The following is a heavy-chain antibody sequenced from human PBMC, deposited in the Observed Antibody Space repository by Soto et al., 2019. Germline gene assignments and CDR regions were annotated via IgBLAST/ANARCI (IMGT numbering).Heavy chain of an antibody. CDR2: IIPLFGTG. V-gene: IGHV1-69*06. Sequence: QVQLEQSGAEEKKPGSSVKVSCKASGVTSSTHTITWVRQAPGQGLEWMGGIIPLFGTGHKAQKFQGRITIIADKSTSTAYMELSSLRSEDTAVYFCASGSAMGADHWGQGTLVTVSS. CDR3: ASGSAMGADH. J-gene: IGHJ5*02. D-gene: IGHD5-18*01. CDR1: GVTSSTHT.